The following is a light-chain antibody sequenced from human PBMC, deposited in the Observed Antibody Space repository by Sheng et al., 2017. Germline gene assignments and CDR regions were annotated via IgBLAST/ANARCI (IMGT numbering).Light chain of an antibody. CDR3: QQYGSSPYT. J-gene: IGKJ2*01. CDR1: QSVSSSY. CDR2: GAS. V-gene: IGKV3-20*01. Sequence: EIVLTQSPGTLSLSPGERATLSCRASQSVSSSYLAWYQQKPGQAPRFLIYGASSRATGIPDRFSGSGSGPDFTLTISRLEPEDFAVYYCQQYGSSPYTFGQGTKLEI.